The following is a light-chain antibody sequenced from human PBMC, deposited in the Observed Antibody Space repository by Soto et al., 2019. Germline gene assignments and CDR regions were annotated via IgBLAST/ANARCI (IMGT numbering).Light chain of an antibody. CDR3: QSYDSSLNNYV. V-gene: IGLV1-40*01. Sequence: QSVLTQAPSVSGAPGQRVTISCTGSSSNIGAGYDVHWYQQLPGTAPKLLIFGSTNRPSGVPDRFSGSMSGTSASLAITGLQAEDEADYYCQSYDSSLNNYVFGTGTKLTVL. CDR1: SSNIGAGYD. CDR2: GST. J-gene: IGLJ1*01.